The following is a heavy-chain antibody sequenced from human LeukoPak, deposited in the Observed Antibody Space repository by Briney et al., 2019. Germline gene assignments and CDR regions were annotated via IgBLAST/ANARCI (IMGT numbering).Heavy chain of an antibody. Sequence: PGGSLRLSCAASGFTFSSYEMNWVRQAPGKGLEWVSYISSSGSTIYYADSVKGRFSISRDNSKNTLYLQMNSLRAEDTAVYYCAKLGAGGYNLAYWGQGTLVTVSS. CDR1: GFTFSSYE. CDR3: AKLGAGGYNLAY. D-gene: IGHD5-24*01. J-gene: IGHJ4*02. V-gene: IGHV3-48*03. CDR2: ISSSGSTI.